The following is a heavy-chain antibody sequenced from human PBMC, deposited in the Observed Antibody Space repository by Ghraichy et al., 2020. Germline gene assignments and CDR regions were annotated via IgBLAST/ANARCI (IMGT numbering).Heavy chain of an antibody. J-gene: IGHJ4*02. CDR1: GFSFSSYA. CDR2: LSDDGTSE. D-gene: IGHD2-15*01. Sequence: GESLNISCLASGFSFSSYAMHWVRQTPGKALEWVAVLSDDGTSEFYADSVKGRFTISRDTSKNTLYLQMNNLRPEDTALYYCAIDLVIVVVAAAFGSGSPLEYGGQGTLGIVSS. CDR3: AIDLVIVVVAAAFGSGSPLEY. V-gene: IGHV3-30-3*02.